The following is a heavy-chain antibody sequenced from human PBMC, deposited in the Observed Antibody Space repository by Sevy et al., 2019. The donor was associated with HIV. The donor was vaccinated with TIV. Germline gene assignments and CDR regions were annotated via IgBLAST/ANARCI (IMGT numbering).Heavy chain of an antibody. J-gene: IGHJ6*02. D-gene: IGHD2-2*01. CDR3: AKVDVVVPVADYGLDV. CDR2: ISRSGGST. CDR1: GFTFSIYV. V-gene: IGHV3-23*01. Sequence: GGSLRLSCAASGFTFSIYVMSWVRQAPGKGLEWDSSISRSGGSTHYADSVKGRLTISRDNSKSTLFLQMNSLRAEDTAVYYCAKVDVVVPVADYGLDVWGQGTTVTVSS.